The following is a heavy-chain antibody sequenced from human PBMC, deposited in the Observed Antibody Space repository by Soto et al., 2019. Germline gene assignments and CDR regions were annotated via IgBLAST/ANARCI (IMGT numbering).Heavy chain of an antibody. V-gene: IGHV3-7*03. J-gene: IGHJ4*02. D-gene: IGHD3-22*01. CDR2: IKQDGSEK. Sequence: PGGSLRLSCAASGFTFSSYWMSWVRHAPGKGLEWVANIKQDGSEKYYVDSVKGRFTISRDNAKNSLYLQMNSLRAEDTAVYYCARGGYYYDSSGYYQDYWGQGTLVTVSS. CDR1: GFTFSSYW. CDR3: ARGGYYYDSSGYYQDY.